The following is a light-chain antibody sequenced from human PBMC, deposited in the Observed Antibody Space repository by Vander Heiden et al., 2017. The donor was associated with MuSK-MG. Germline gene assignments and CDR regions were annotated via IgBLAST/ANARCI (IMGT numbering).Light chain of an antibody. J-gene: IGLJ2*01. CDR3: ETWDSSLSAVL. Sequence: QSVLTQPPSVSAAPGQKVTISCSGSDSNIGNNYESWYRQFPGTAPKLLIFDNDKRPSGIPDRFSGSKSGTSATLGITELQTADEADYYCETWDSSLSAVLFGGGTKLTVL. CDR1: DSNIGNNY. V-gene: IGLV1-51*01. CDR2: DND.